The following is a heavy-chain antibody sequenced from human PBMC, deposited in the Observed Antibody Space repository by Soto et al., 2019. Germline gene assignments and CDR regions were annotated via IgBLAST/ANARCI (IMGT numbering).Heavy chain of an antibody. D-gene: IGHD3-10*01. CDR3: ARVAGIGYFDY. Sequence: GESLKISCAASGFTVSSNYMSWVRQAPGKGLEWVSVIYSGGSTYYADSVKGRFTISRDNSKNTLYLQMNSLRAEDTAVYYCARVAGIGYFDYWGQGTLVTVSS. CDR1: GFTVSSNY. CDR2: IYSGGST. J-gene: IGHJ4*02. V-gene: IGHV3-66*01.